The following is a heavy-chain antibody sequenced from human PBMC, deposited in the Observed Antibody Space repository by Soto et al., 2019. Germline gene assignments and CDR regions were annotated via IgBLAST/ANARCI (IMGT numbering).Heavy chain of an antibody. J-gene: IGHJ4*02. D-gene: IGHD2-2*01. Sequence: LGGSLRLSCAASGFTFSSYGMHWVRQAPGKGLEWVAVIWYDGSNKYYADSVKGRFTISRDNSKNTLYLQMSSLRSEDTAVYYCARDPGTTDIVVVPAASDYWGQGTLVTVSS. CDR3: ARDPGTTDIVVVPAASDY. CDR2: IWYDGSNK. V-gene: IGHV3-33*01. CDR1: GFTFSSYG.